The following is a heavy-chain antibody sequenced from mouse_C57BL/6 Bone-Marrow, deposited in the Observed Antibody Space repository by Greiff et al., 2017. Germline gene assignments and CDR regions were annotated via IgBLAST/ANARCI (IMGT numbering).Heavy chain of an antibody. CDR2: FHPYNDDT. D-gene: IGHD2-4*01. V-gene: IGHV1-47*01. Sequence: VQLQQSGAELVKPGASVKMSCKASGYTFTTYPIEWMKQNHGKSLEWIGNFHPYNDDTKYNEKFKGKATLTVEKSSSTVYLELSRLPSDDSAVYYCASIYYDYDGGFDYWGQGTTLTVSS. CDR3: ASIYYDYDGGFDY. CDR1: GYTFTTYP. J-gene: IGHJ2*01.